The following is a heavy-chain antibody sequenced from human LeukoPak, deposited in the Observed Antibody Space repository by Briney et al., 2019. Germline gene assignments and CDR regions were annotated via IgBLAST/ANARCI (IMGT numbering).Heavy chain of an antibody. V-gene: IGHV4-34*01. D-gene: IGHD4-17*01. CDR1: GGSLRGYY. Sequence: ENLSLTCAVYGGSLRGYYLRWIRQPPGQGLEWIGEINHRGSNNYNPYPKSRVTISVDTSKNQFSLKLSSVTAADTAVYYCARDGEVGPPTVTPIEYFQHWGQGTLVTVSS. J-gene: IGHJ1*01. CDR3: ARDGEVGPPTVTPIEYFQH. CDR2: INHRGSN.